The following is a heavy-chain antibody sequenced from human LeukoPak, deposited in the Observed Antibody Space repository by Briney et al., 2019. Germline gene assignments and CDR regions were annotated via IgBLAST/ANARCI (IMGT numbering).Heavy chain of an antibody. D-gene: IGHD6-19*01. CDR1: GGSFSGYY. Sequence: SETLSLTCAVYGGSFSGYYWSWIRQPPGKGLEWIGEINRSGSTNCNPSLKSRFTISVDTSKNQFSLKLSSVTAADTAVYYCARAGNIAVAGTAWFDPWGQGTLVTVSS. CDR2: INRSGST. V-gene: IGHV4-34*01. CDR3: ARAGNIAVAGTAWFDP. J-gene: IGHJ5*02.